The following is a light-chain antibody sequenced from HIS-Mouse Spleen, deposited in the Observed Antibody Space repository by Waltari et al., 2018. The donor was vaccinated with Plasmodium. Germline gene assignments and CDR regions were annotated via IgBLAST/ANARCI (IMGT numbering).Light chain of an antibody. Sequence: AIRLTQSSSSFSASTGDRLTITCRASQGISSYLAWYQQKPGKAPKLLIYAASTLQSGVPSRFSGSGSGTDFTLTISCLQSEDFATYYCQQYYSYLLTFGGGTKVEIK. CDR3: QQYYSYLLT. CDR1: QGISSY. CDR2: AAS. J-gene: IGKJ4*01. V-gene: IGKV1-8*01.